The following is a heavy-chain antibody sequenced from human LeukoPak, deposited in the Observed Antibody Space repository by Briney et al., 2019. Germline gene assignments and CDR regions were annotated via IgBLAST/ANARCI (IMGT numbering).Heavy chain of an antibody. V-gene: IGHV3-30*02. CDR2: IWYDGSNK. CDR3: AKDHEKSSIAALYYYGMDV. Sequence: GGSLRLSCAASGFTFSSYGMHWVRQAPGKGLEWVAVIWYDGSNKYYADSVKGRFTISRDNSKNTLYLQMNSLRAEDTAVYYCAKDHEKSSIAALYYYGMDVWGQGTTVTVSS. CDR1: GFTFSSYG. D-gene: IGHD6-6*01. J-gene: IGHJ6*02.